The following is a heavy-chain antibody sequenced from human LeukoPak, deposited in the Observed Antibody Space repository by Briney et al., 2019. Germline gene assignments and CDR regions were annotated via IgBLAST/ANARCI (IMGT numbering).Heavy chain of an antibody. J-gene: IGHJ3*02. V-gene: IGHV3-53*01. CDR2: IYSGGST. D-gene: IGHD3-22*01. CDR1: GFTGSSNY. CDR3: ARGKVEGDSSGRRAFDM. Sequence: PGGSLRLSCAVSGFTGSSNYMSWVRQAPGKGLEWVSVIYSGGSTYYADSVKGRFTISRDISKDTLYLQMNSLRAEDTAVYYCARGKVEGDSSGRRAFDMWGQGTMVTVSS.